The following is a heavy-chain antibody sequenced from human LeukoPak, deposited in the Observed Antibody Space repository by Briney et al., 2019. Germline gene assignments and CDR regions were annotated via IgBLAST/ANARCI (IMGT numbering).Heavy chain of an antibody. D-gene: IGHD4-17*01. Sequence: SQTLSLTCTVSGGSISSGDYYWSWIRQPPGKGLEWIGYIYYSGSTYYNPSLKSRVTISVDTSKNQFSLKLSSVTAADTAVYYCARERPDGDYVHIWFDPWGQGTLVTVSS. CDR3: ARERPDGDYVHIWFDP. J-gene: IGHJ5*02. CDR1: GGSISSGDYY. V-gene: IGHV4-30-4*01. CDR2: IYYSGST.